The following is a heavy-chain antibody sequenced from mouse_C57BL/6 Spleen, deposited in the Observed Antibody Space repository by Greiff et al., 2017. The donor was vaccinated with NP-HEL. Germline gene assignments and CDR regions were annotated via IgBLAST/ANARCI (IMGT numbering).Heavy chain of an antibody. CDR1: GFTFSSYG. J-gene: IGHJ2*01. CDR3: ARQKDDGYFDY. V-gene: IGHV5-6*01. D-gene: IGHD2-3*01. Sequence: EVMLVESGGDLVKPGGSLKLSCAASGFTFSSYGMSWVRQTPDKRLEWVATISSGGSYTYYPDRVKGRFTISRDNAKNTLYLQMSSLKSEDTAMYYCARQKDDGYFDYWGQGTTLTVSS. CDR2: ISSGGSYT.